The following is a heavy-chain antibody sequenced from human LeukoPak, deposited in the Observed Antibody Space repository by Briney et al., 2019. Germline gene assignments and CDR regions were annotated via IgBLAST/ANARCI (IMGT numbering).Heavy chain of an antibody. CDR2: IYYGGST. D-gene: IGHD2-15*01. V-gene: IGHV4-30-4*01. Sequence: SQTLSLTCTVSGGSISSGDYYWSWIRQPPGKGLEWIGYIYYGGSTYYSPSLKSRVTISVDTSKNQFSLKLSSVTAADTAVYYCARDLGYCSGGSCYSILSYYYGMDVWGQGTTVTVSS. J-gene: IGHJ6*02. CDR3: ARDLGYCSGGSCYSILSYYYGMDV. CDR1: GGSISSGDYY.